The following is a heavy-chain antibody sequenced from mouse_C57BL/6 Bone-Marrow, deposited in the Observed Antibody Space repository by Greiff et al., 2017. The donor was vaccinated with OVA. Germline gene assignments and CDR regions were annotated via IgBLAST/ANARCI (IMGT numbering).Heavy chain of an antibody. CDR1: GFTFSSYA. V-gene: IGHV5S21*01. D-gene: IGHD1-1*01. CDR3: TRRGTTVVATDWFAY. CDR2: ISSGGDYI. Sequence: EVKLVESGEGLVKPGGSLKLSCAASGFTFSSYAMSWVRQTPETRLEWVAYISSGGDYIYYADTVKGRFTISSDNARNTLYLQMSSLKSEDTAMYYCTRRGTTVVATDWFAYWGQGTLVTVSA. J-gene: IGHJ3*01.